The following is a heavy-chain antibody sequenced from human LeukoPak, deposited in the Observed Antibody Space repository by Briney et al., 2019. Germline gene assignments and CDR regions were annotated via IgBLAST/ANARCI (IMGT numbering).Heavy chain of an antibody. D-gene: IGHD4-23*01. CDR3: AKDRDYGGNSGAFDI. V-gene: IGHV3-9*03. CDR2: ISWNSGSI. CDR1: GFTFDDYA. J-gene: IGHJ4*02. Sequence: TGGSLRLSCAASGFTFDDYAMHWVRQAPGKGLEWVSGISWNSGSIGYADSVKGRFTISRDNAKNSLYLQMNSLRAEDMALYYCAKDRDYGGNSGAFDIWGQGTLVTVSS.